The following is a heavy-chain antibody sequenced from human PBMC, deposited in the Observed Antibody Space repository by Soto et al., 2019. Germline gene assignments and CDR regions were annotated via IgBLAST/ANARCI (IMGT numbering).Heavy chain of an antibody. J-gene: IGHJ5*01. CDR3: ARDRSQRSASGRTGSWTCLRIWWLDS. CDR1: GYTFTSTW. CDR2: INPYGGAA. V-gene: IGHV1-46*01. D-gene: IGHD3-9*01. Sequence: PSVKVSCKASGYTFTSTWMHRVRQAPGQGLEWMGIINPYGGAATYAEKFQGRVTMTRDTSTATDYMELSSLRSEDTAMYYCARDRSQRSASGRTGSWTCLRIWWLDS.